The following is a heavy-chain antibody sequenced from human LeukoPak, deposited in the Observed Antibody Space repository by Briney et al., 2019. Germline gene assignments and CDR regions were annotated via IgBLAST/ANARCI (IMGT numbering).Heavy chain of an antibody. D-gene: IGHD3-22*01. J-gene: IGHJ4*02. CDR1: GFTFDDYA. V-gene: IGHV3-23*01. Sequence: TGGSLRLSCAASGFTFDDYAMHWVRQAPGKGLEWVSAISGSGGSTYYADSVKGRFTISRDNSKNTLYLQMNSLRAEDTAVYYCAKMYYYDSSGYQDYFDYWGQGTLVTVSS. CDR3: AKMYYYDSSGYQDYFDY. CDR2: ISGSGGST.